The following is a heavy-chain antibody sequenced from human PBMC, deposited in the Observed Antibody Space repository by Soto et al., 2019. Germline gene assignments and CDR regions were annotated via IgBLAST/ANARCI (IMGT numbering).Heavy chain of an antibody. J-gene: IGHJ6*02. D-gene: IGHD1-26*01. CDR2: IYPGDSDT. V-gene: IGHV5-51*01. Sequence: GESLKISSKGSGYRFTSYGIGWVRQMPGKGLEWMGIIYPGDSDTRYSPSFQGQVTISADKSISTAYLQWSSLRASDTAMYYCATTYSGSARGYYYGMDVWGQGTTVTVSS. CDR1: GYRFTSYG. CDR3: ATTYSGSARGYYYGMDV.